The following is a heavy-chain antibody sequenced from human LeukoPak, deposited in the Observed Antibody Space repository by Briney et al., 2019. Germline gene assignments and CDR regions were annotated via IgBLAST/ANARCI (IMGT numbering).Heavy chain of an antibody. CDR3: TTPAEMATISVGY. Sequence: GGSLRLSCAASGFTFSSYSMNWVRQAPGKGLEWVSSISSSSSYIYYADSVKGRFTISRDNAKNSLYLQMNSLRAEDTAVYYCTTPAEMATISVGYWGQGTLVTVSS. D-gene: IGHD5-24*01. V-gene: IGHV3-21*01. CDR1: GFTFSSYS. J-gene: IGHJ4*02. CDR2: ISSSSSYI.